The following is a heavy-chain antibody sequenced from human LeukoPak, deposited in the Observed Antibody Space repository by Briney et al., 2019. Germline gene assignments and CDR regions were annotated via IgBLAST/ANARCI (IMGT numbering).Heavy chain of an antibody. J-gene: IGHJ4*02. CDR3: ASLHSNYYDSSGQFDY. D-gene: IGHD3-22*01. CDR1: GFTFSSYA. V-gene: IGHV3-30-3*01. Sequence: GESLRLSCAASGFTFSSYAMHWVRQSPGKGLEWVAVISYDGSNKYYADSVKGRFTISRDNSKNTLYLQMNSLRAEDTAVYYCASLHSNYYDSSGQFDYWGQGTLVTVSS. CDR2: ISYDGSNK.